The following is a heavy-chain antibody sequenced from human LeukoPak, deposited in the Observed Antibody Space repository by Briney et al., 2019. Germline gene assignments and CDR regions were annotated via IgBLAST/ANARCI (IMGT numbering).Heavy chain of an antibody. J-gene: IGHJ4*02. CDR1: GYTFTSYG. D-gene: IGHD1-7*01. CDR3: AVETGPTVDY. V-gene: IGHV1-18*01. CDR2: ISDYNGNK. Sequence: ASVKVSCKASGYTFTSYGMSWVRQAPGQGREGMGWISDYNGNKNYEQKLQGSVTITTDTSTSTAYMELRSLKSDDTAVYYCAVETGPTVDYWGQGTLVTVSS.